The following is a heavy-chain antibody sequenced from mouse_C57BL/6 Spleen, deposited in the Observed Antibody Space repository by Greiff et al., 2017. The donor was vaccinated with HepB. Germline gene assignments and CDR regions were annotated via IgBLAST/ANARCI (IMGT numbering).Heavy chain of an antibody. CDR1: GFTFSDYY. V-gene: IGHV5-16*01. Sequence: EVKLVESEGGLVQPGRSMKLSCTASGFTFSDYYMAWVRQVPEKGLEWVANINYDGSSTYYLDSLKSRFIISRDNAKNILYLQMSSLKSEDTATYYCARVNYLYAMDYWGQGTSVTVSS. CDR2: INYDGSST. J-gene: IGHJ4*01. D-gene: IGHD2-1*01. CDR3: ARVNYLYAMDY.